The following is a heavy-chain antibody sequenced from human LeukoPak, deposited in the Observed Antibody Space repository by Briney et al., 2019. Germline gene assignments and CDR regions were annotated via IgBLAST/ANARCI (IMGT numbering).Heavy chain of an antibody. Sequence: ASVKVPCKASGYTFTSYDINWVRQATGQGLEWMGWMNPNSGNTGYAQKFQGRVTMTRNTSISTAYMELSSLRSEDTAVYYCARGLTWFGGNFDYWGQGTLVTVSS. CDR2: MNPNSGNT. D-gene: IGHD3-10*01. V-gene: IGHV1-8*01. CDR1: GYTFTSYD. CDR3: ARGLTWFGGNFDY. J-gene: IGHJ4*02.